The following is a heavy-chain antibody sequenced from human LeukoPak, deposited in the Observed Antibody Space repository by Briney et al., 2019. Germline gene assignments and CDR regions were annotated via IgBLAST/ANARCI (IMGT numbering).Heavy chain of an antibody. D-gene: IGHD6-13*01. CDR1: GGSISSSSYY. Sequence: KPSETLSLTCTVSGGSISSSSYYCGWIRQPPGKGQEGIGSIYYSGSTYYNPSLRSRVTISVDTSKNQFSLKLSSVTAADTGVYHCASPAPDSSRWYGCDDAFDIWGQGTMVTVSS. V-gene: IGHV4-39*01. J-gene: IGHJ3*02. CDR2: IYYSGST. CDR3: ASPAPDSSRWYGCDDAFDI.